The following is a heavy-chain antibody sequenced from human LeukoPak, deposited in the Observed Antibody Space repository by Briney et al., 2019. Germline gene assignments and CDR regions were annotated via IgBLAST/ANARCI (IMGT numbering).Heavy chain of an antibody. CDR1: GFTFSSYA. Sequence: GGSLRLSCAASGFTFSSYAMSWVRQAPGKGLEWVSSISGSGGSTYYADSVKGRFTISRDNSKNTLYLQMNSLRAEDTAVYYCAKGRKSYYYGMDVWGQGTTVTVSS. CDR3: AKGRKSYYYGMDV. V-gene: IGHV3-23*01. CDR2: ISGSGGST. J-gene: IGHJ6*02.